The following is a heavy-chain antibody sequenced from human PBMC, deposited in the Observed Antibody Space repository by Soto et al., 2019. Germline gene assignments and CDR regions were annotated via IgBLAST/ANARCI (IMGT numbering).Heavy chain of an antibody. CDR2: INPLPTSGST. CDR3: ARDLAAAAY. V-gene: IGHV1-46*01. Sequence: QVQLVQSGAEVKKPGASVKVSCKAYGYIFTNYYIHWVRQAPGQVLDWMAIINPLPTSGSTNYAQKFQGRVTVTRDTSTSTVYLEMSSLRSDDTAVYYCARDLAAAAYWGQGTLVTVSS. D-gene: IGHD6-13*01. CDR1: GYIFTNYY. J-gene: IGHJ4*02.